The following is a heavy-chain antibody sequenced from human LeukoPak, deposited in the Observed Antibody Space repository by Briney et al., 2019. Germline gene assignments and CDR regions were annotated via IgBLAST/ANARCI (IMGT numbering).Heavy chain of an antibody. CDR1: GFTFSGSA. D-gene: IGHD5-18*01. CDR3: TGMWIQLWLSSEAFDI. J-gene: IGHJ3*02. V-gene: IGHV3-73*01. CDR2: IRSKANSYAT. Sequence: GGSLRLSCAASGFTFSGSALHWVRQASGKGLEWVGRIRSKANSYATAYAASVKGRFTISRDDSKSTAYLQMNSLKTEDTAVYYCTGMWIQLWLSSEAFDIWGQGTMVTVSS.